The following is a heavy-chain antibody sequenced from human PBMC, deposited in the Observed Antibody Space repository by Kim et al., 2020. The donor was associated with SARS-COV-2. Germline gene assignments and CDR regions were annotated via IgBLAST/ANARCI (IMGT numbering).Heavy chain of an antibody. Sequence: DPVKGRFTISRDKAKNSLYLQMNSLRAEDTAVYYCARRGYYGSGTYNWFDPWGQGTLVTVSS. J-gene: IGHJ5*02. D-gene: IGHD3-10*01. CDR3: ARRGYYGSGTYNWFDP. V-gene: IGHV3-11*06.